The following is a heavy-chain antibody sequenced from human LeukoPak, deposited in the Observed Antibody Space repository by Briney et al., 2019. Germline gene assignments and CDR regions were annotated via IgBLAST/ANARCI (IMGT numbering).Heavy chain of an antibody. CDR3: ARVKYYYDSSGYDEPLTPGKPFDY. Sequence: PSETLSLTCAVYGGSFSGYYWSWIRQPPGKGLEWIGEINHSGSTNYNPSLKSRVTISVDTSKNQFSLKLSSVTAADTAVYYCARVKYYYDSSGYDEPLTPGKPFDYWGQGTLVTVSS. CDR1: GGSFSGYY. CDR2: INHSGST. V-gene: IGHV4-34*01. D-gene: IGHD3-22*01. J-gene: IGHJ4*02.